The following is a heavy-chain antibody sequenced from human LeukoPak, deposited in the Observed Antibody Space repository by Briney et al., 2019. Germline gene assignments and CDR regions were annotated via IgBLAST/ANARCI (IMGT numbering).Heavy chain of an antibody. J-gene: IGHJ4*02. CDR3: ARLHDSSVKGFDY. Sequence: GGSLRLSCAASGFTFSDYAMHWVRQAPGKELEYVSAISSNGGSIHYANSVKGRFTISRDNSKNTLYLQMDSLKASDTAMYYCARLHDSSVKGFDYWGQGTLVTVSS. CDR2: ISSNGGSI. CDR1: GFTFSDYA. D-gene: IGHD3-22*01. V-gene: IGHV3-64*01.